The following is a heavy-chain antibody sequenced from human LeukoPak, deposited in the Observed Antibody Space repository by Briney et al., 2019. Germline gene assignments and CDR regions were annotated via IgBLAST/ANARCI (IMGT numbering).Heavy chain of an antibody. D-gene: IGHD6-19*01. CDR1: GFTVSSNY. CDR3: AKAMYSSGLEYYYYYGMDV. V-gene: IGHV3-23*01. CDR2: ISGSGGST. Sequence: PGGSLRLSCAASGFTVSSNYMSWVRQAPGRGLEWVSAISGSGGSTYYADSVKGRFTISRDNSKNTLYLQMNSLRAEDTAVYYCAKAMYSSGLEYYYYYGMDVWGQGTTVTVSS. J-gene: IGHJ6*02.